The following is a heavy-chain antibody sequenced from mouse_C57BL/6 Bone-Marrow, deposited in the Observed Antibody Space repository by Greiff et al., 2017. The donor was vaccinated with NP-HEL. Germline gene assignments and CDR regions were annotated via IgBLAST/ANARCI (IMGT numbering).Heavy chain of an antibody. Sequence: VMLVESGAELVRPGASVKLSCKASGYTFTDYYINWVKQRPGQGLEWIARIYPGSGNTYYNEKFKGKATLTAEKSSSTAYMQLSSLTSEDSAVYFCAREGYYSNRGYFDYWGQGTTLTVSS. CDR3: AREGYYSNRGYFDY. CDR1: GYTFTDYY. J-gene: IGHJ2*01. CDR2: IYPGSGNT. D-gene: IGHD2-5*01. V-gene: IGHV1-76*01.